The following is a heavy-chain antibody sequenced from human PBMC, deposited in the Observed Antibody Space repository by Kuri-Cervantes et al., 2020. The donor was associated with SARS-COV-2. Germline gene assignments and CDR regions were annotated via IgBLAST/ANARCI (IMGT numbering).Heavy chain of an antibody. CDR3: AKGPTIFGVVIRSAFDI. CDR1: GFTFSSYW. D-gene: IGHD3-3*01. Sequence: GESLKISCAASGFTFSSYWMSWVRQAPGKGLEWVAFIRYDGSNKYYADSVKGRFTISRDNSKNTLYLQMNSLRAEDTAVYYCAKGPTIFGVVIRSAFDIWGQGTMVTVSS. J-gene: IGHJ3*02. V-gene: IGHV3-30*02. CDR2: IRYDGSNK.